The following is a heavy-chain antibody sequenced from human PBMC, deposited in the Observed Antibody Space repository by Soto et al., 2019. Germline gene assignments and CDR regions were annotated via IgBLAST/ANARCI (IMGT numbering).Heavy chain of an antibody. CDR2: INPTGST. V-gene: IGHV4-34*01. CDR3: ARGPDLMGLAAAGTRGEPAHYYYGMDV. Sequence: SETLSLTCAVYGGSFIGYYWSWIRQPPGKGLEWIGEINPTGSTNYNPSLKSRVTILIDKSKNQFSLKLSSVTAADTAVYYCARGPDLMGLAAAGTRGEPAHYYYGMDVWGQGTTVTVSS. J-gene: IGHJ6*02. D-gene: IGHD6-13*01. CDR1: GGSFIGYY.